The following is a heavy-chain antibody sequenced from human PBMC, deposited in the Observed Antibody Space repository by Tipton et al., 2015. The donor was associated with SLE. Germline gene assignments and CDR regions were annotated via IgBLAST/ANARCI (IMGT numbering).Heavy chain of an antibody. D-gene: IGHD3-22*01. CDR3: ARLPGDYYDSSGYYDY. V-gene: IGHV4-39*07. CDR1: GGSISSSSYY. J-gene: IGHJ4*02. Sequence: TLSLTCTVSGGSISSSSYYCGWLRQPPGKGLEWIGSIYYSGSTYYNPSLKSRVTISVDTSKNQFSLKLSSVTAADTAVYYCARLPGDYYDSSGYYDYWGQGTLVTVSS. CDR2: IYYSGST.